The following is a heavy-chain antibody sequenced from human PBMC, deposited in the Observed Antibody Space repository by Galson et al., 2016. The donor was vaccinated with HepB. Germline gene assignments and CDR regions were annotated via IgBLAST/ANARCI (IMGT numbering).Heavy chain of an antibody. V-gene: IGHV3-30*18. CDR3: AKDQGILRHFDWLTYDAFDM. CDR1: GFTFSKYA. Sequence: SLRLSCAASGFTFSKYALHWVRQAPGKGLEWVAVISTNGISQNYEDSVKGRFTVYRDNSKNTGDLQMNSLRPEDTAVYYCAKDQGILRHFDWLTYDAFDMWGQGTMVTVAS. CDR2: ISTNGISQ. J-gene: IGHJ3*02. D-gene: IGHD3-9*01.